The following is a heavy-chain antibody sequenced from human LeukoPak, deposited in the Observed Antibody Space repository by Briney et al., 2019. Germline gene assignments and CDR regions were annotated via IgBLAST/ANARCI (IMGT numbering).Heavy chain of an antibody. CDR3: ARYNYYYYMDV. CDR1: GFTFDDYA. D-gene: IGHD1-14*01. Sequence: GGSLRLSCAASGFTFDDYAMHWVRQAPGKGLEWVSGISWNSGYIGYEDSVKGRFTISRDNAKNSLYLQMNSLRAEDTAVYYCARYNYYYYMDVWGKGTTVTISS. CDR2: ISWNSGYI. V-gene: IGHV3-9*01. J-gene: IGHJ6*03.